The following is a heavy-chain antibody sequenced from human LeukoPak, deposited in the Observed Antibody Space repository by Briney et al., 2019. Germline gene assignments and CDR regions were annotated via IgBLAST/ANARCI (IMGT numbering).Heavy chain of an antibody. CDR2: IYYSGST. CDR3: ARQRAYYGSGSYYSGYDY. CDR1: GDSISSSSYY. D-gene: IGHD3-10*01. J-gene: IGHJ4*02. V-gene: IGHV4-39*01. Sequence: SETLSLTCTVSGDSISSSSYYWAWIRQPPGKGLGWIGSIYYSGSTHYNPSLESRVTMSVDTSKNQLSLKLTSVTAADAAVYYCARQRAYYGSGSYYSGYDYWGQGALITVSS.